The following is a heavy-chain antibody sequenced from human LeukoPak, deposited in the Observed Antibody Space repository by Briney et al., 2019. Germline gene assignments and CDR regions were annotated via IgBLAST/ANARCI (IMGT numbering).Heavy chain of an antibody. CDR2: IIPISGTA. J-gene: IGHJ6*03. CDR3: ARGLQYQLLKALRYYYMDV. CDR1: GGTFISHA. V-gene: IGHV1-69*05. Sequence: GASVKVSCKASGGTFISHAIAWVRQAPGQGPEWMGGIIPISGTADYAQKFQGRVTITTDQSTSTAYMELSSLTSDDTAVYYCARGLQYQLLKALRYYYMDVWGEGTTVTVSS. D-gene: IGHD2-2*01.